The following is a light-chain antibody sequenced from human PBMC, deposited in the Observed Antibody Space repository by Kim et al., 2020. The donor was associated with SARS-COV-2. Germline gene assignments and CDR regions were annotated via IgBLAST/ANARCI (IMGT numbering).Light chain of an antibody. CDR1: QGIRND. J-gene: IGKJ4*01. CDR2: AAS. CDR3: LQVYNYPFT. Sequence: ASVGARVTTPCRASQGIRNDLGWYQLRPGRAPKLLIYAASSLQSGVPSRFSGSGSGTDFILTISGLQPEEFATYYCLQVYNYPFTFGGGTKVDIK. V-gene: IGKV1-6*01.